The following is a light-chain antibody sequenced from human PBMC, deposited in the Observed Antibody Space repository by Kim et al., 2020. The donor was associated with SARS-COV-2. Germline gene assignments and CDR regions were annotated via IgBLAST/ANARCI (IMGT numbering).Light chain of an antibody. V-gene: IGLV1-47*02. CDR1: NSNIGNNF. CDR2: SNH. CDR3: ASWDDSLSGQV. Sequence: QSVLTQPPSASETPGQTVTISCSGSNSNIGNNFVNWYQQLPGAAPKLVIYSNHERPSGVPDRFSGSKSGTSASLVISGVRSGDGGDYYCASWDDSLSGQVFGGGTKVTVL. J-gene: IGLJ3*02.